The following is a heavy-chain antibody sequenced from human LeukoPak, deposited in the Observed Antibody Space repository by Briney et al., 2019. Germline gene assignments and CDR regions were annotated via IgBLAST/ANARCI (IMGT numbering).Heavy chain of an antibody. CDR3: ANRNYDSSGYYPS. Sequence: PGGSLRLSCAASGFTFSSYAMSWVRQAPGKGLEWVSAISGSGGSTYYAGSVKGRFTISRDNSKNTLYLQMNSLRAEDTAVYYCANRNYDSSGYYPSWGQGTLVTVSS. V-gene: IGHV3-23*01. D-gene: IGHD3-22*01. J-gene: IGHJ5*02. CDR1: GFTFSSYA. CDR2: ISGSGGST.